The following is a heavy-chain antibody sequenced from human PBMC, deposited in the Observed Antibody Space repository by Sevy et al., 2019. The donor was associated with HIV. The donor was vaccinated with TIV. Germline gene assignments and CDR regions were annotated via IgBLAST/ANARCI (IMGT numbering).Heavy chain of an antibody. CDR1: GGSISSYY. V-gene: IGHV4-59*01. CDR3: ARDAPGIAAADYYYYGMDV. Sequence: SETLSLTCTVSGGSISSYYWSCIRQPPGKGLEWIGYIYYSGSTNYNPSLKSRVTISVDTSKNQFSLKLSSVTAADTAVYYCARDAPGIAAADYYYYGMDVWGQGTTVTVSS. J-gene: IGHJ6*02. D-gene: IGHD6-13*01. CDR2: IYYSGST.